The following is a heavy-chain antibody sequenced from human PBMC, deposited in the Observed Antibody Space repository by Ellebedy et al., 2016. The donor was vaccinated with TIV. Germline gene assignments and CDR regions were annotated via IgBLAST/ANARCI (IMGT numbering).Heavy chain of an antibody. CDR3: VRGRSGTYIHHAFDS. V-gene: IGHV3-23*01. CDR2: FGVSGESP. CDR1: GFTFSSYA. D-gene: IGHD2-2*02. Sequence: PGGSLRLSCAASGFTFSSYAMSWVRQAPGRGLEWVSGFGVSGESPYYADSVKGRFTISRDNSMSTLSLQMSSLRADDTAIYYCVRGRSGTYIHHAFDSWGQGILVTVSS. J-gene: IGHJ4*02.